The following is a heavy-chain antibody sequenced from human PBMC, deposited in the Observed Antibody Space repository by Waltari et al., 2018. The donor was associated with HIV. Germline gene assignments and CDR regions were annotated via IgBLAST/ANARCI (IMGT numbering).Heavy chain of an antibody. CDR3: ARGDYRIAIFGVVKDDYYGLDV. CDR1: GFTFSSSW. CDR2: INSDGSAA. V-gene: IGHV3-74*01. Sequence: EVQLVESGGGLAQPGGSLRLSCMSSGFTFSSSWLNWVREDPGKGLVWVSRINSDGSAASYADSVKGRFTIFRDNAKNTVYLQMNSLRADDTAVYYCARGDYRIAIFGVVKDDYYGLDVWGQGTTVIVSS. J-gene: IGHJ6*02. D-gene: IGHD3-3*01.